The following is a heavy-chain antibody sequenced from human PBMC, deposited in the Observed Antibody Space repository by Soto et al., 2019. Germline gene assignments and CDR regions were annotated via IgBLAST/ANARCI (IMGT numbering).Heavy chain of an antibody. V-gene: IGHV3-30-3*01. J-gene: IGHJ6*02. CDR1: GFILSTYA. Sequence: QVQLVESGGGVVQPGRSLRLSCAASGFILSTYAMYWVLQAPGKGLEWVAVISYDGNNKYYADSVKGRFTISRDNSKNTLYLQMNSLRAEDTAVYYCARAGCDGGSCYTLVGLRYGMDVWGQGTTVTVSS. D-gene: IGHD2-15*01. CDR3: ARAGCDGGSCYTLVGLRYGMDV. CDR2: ISYDGNNK.